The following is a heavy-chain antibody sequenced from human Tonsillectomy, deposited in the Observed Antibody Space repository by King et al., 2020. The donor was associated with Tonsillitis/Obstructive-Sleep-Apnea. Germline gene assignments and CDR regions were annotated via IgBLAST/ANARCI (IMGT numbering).Heavy chain of an antibody. V-gene: IGHV3-15*01. CDR2: IHSKTVGGTK. J-gene: IGHJ4*02. D-gene: IGHD3-9*01. Sequence: VQLVESGGGLVKPGGSLRLSCAASGFTFSHAWMSWVRQAPGKGLEWVGRIHSKTVGGTKDYAAPVKGRFTISSDDSKNTLYLQMNSLNTEDTAVYYCTTDLRLLTYWGQGTLVTVSS. CDR1: GFTFSHAW. CDR3: TTDLRLLTY.